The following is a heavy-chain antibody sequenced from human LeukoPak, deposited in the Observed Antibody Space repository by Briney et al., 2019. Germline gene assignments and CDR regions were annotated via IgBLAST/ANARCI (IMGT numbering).Heavy chain of an antibody. J-gene: IGHJ4*02. CDR1: GFTFSSYA. CDR3: AKYARSYCSGGRCYWDY. CDR2: ISGSGGST. Sequence: GGSLRLSCAASGFTFSSYAMSWVRQAPGKGLEWVSAISGSGGSTYYADSVKGRFTISRDNSKNTLYLQMNSLRAEDTAIYYCAKYARSYCSGGRCYWDYWGQGTLVTVSS. D-gene: IGHD2-15*01. V-gene: IGHV3-23*01.